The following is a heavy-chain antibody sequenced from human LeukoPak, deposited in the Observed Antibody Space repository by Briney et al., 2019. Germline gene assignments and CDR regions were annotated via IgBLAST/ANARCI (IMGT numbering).Heavy chain of an antibody. CDR1: GFTFSSYA. V-gene: IGHV3-30-3*01. Sequence: PGRSLRLSCAASGFTFSSYAMHWVRQAPGKGLEWVAVISYDGSNKYYADSVKGRFTISRDNSKNTLYLQMNSLRAEDTAVYYRARAVGGLWFESPDYWGQGTLVTVSS. D-gene: IGHD3-10*01. CDR3: ARAVGGLWFESPDY. CDR2: ISYDGSNK. J-gene: IGHJ4*02.